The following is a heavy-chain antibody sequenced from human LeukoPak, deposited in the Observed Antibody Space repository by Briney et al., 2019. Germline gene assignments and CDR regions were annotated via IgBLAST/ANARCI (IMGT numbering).Heavy chain of an antibody. V-gene: IGHV1-46*01. CDR1: GYTFTSYY. CDR2: INPSGGST. CDR3: ARAYDILTGLPDFDY. Sequence: ASVKVSCKASGYTFTSYYMHWVRQAPGQGLEWMGIINPSGGSTSYAQKFQGRVTMTRDMSTSTVYMELSSLRSEDTAVYYCARAYDILTGLPDFDYWGQGTLVTVSS. D-gene: IGHD3-9*01. J-gene: IGHJ4*02.